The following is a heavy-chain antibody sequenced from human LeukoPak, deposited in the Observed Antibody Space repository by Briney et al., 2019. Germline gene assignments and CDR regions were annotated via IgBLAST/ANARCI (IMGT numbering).Heavy chain of an antibody. Sequence: GGSLRLSCAASGFTFDDYAMPWVRQAPGKGLEWVSGISWNSGSIGYADSVKGRFTISRDNAKNSLYLQMNSLRAEDTALYYCATATYDILTGFVDYWGQGTLVTVSS. D-gene: IGHD3-9*01. CDR1: GFTFDDYA. J-gene: IGHJ4*02. V-gene: IGHV3-9*01. CDR2: ISWNSGSI. CDR3: ATATYDILTGFVDY.